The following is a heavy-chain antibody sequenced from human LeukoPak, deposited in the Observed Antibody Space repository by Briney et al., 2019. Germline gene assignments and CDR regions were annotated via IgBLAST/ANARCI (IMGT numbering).Heavy chain of an antibody. D-gene: IGHD6-6*01. J-gene: IGHJ6*03. CDR2: INPSGGST. CDR1: GYTFTSYY. Sequence: GASVKVSCKASGYTFTSYYMHWVRQAPGQGLEWMGIINPSGGSTSYAQKFQGRVTMTRDMSTSTVYMELSSLRSEDTAVYYCARGSSSSSRYYYYMDVWGKGTTVTVSS. CDR3: ARGSSSSSRYYYYMDV. V-gene: IGHV1-46*01.